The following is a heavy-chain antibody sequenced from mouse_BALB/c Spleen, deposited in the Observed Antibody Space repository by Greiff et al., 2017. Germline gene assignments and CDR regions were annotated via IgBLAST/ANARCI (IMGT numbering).Heavy chain of an antibody. CDR3: ASNYWFAY. V-gene: IGHV1-80*01. CDR1: GYAFSSYW. CDR2: IYPGDGDT. D-gene: IGHD1-3*01. J-gene: IGHJ3*01. Sequence: VKVVESGAELVRPGSSVKISCKASGYAFSSYWMNWVKQRPGQGLEWIGQIYPGDGDTNYNGKFKGKATLTADKSSSTAYMQLSSLTSEDSAVYFCASNYWFAYWGQGTLVTVSA.